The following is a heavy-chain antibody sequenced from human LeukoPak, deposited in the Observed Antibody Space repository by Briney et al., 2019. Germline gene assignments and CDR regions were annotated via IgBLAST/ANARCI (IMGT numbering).Heavy chain of an antibody. CDR3: TTGPMVRGVILDAFDI. V-gene: IGHV3-15*01. D-gene: IGHD3-10*01. J-gene: IGHJ3*02. CDR1: GFTFSNAW. Sequence: GGSLRLSCAASGFTFSNAWMSWVRQAPGKGLEWVGRIKSKTDGGTTDYAAPVKGRFTISRDDSKNTLYLQMNSLKTEDTAVYYCTTGPMVRGVILDAFDIWGQGTMVTVSS. CDR2: IKSKTDGGTT.